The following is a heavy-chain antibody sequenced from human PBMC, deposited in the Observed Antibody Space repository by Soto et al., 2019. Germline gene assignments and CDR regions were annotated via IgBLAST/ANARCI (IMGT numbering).Heavy chain of an antibody. Sequence: GGSLRLSCAASGFTFSSYAMSWVRQAPGKGLEWVSAISGSGGSTYYVDSVKGRFTISRDNSKNTLYLQMNRLRAEDTAVYYCAKVDIVVVVAATTPDYWGQGTLVTVSS. J-gene: IGHJ4*02. V-gene: IGHV3-23*01. CDR2: ISGSGGST. CDR1: GFTFSSYA. D-gene: IGHD2-15*01. CDR3: AKVDIVVVVAATTPDY.